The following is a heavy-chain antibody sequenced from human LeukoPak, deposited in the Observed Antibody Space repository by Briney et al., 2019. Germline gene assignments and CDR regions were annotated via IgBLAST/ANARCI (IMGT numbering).Heavy chain of an antibody. J-gene: IGHJ4*02. V-gene: IGHV1-2*02. CDR1: GYTFTNYY. Sequence: ASVKVSCKASGYTFTNYYMHWVRQAPGQGLEWMGWINPNSGGTNYAQKFQGRVTMTRDTSISTAYMELSRLRSDDTAVYYCARGPSEAWLSSDYWGQGTLVTVSS. CDR3: ARGPSEAWLSSDY. D-gene: IGHD3-16*02. CDR2: INPNSGGT.